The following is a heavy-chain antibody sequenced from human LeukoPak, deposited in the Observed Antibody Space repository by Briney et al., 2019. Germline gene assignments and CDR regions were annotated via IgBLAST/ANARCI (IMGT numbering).Heavy chain of an antibody. V-gene: IGHV4-34*01. J-gene: IGHJ5*02. CDR3: ARGGRIVVVVASGRGYNWFDP. CDR2: INHSGST. Sequence: SETLSLTCAVYGGSFSGYSWSWIRQPPGKGLEWIGEINHSGSTNYNPSLKSRVTISVDTSKNQFSLKLSSVTAADTAVYYCARGGRIVVVVASGRGYNWFDPWGQGTLVTVSS. CDR1: GGSFSGYS. D-gene: IGHD2-15*01.